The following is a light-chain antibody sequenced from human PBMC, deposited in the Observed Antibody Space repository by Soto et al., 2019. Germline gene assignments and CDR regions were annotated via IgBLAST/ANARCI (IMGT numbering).Light chain of an antibody. V-gene: IGKV3-20*01. CDR2: DAS. CDR3: QQYGRSPFT. CDR1: QSVTGSS. J-gene: IGKJ3*01. Sequence: EIVLTQSPGTLSLSPGERVTLSCRASQSVTGSSLAWYQHKPGQAPRLLIYDASSRATGIPDRFSGSGSGTDFTLTISRLEPEDYALYYCQQYGRSPFTFGPGTRVDIK.